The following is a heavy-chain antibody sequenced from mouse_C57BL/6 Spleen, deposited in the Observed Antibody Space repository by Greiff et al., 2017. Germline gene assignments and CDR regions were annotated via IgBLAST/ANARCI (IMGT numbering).Heavy chain of an antibody. CDR2: ISYSGST. Sequence: EVKLQESGPGLAKPSQTLSLTCSVTGYSITSDYWNWIRKFPGNKLEYMGYISYSGSTYYNPSLKSRISITRDTSKNQYYLQLNSVTTEDTATYYCARFPISISNYYDPYFDYWGQGTTLTVSS. D-gene: IGHD1-1*01. CDR3: ARFPISISNYYDPYFDY. J-gene: IGHJ2*01. CDR1: GYSITSDY. V-gene: IGHV3-8*01.